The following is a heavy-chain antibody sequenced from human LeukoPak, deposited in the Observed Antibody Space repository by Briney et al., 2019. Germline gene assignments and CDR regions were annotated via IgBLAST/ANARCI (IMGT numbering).Heavy chain of an antibody. J-gene: IGHJ4*02. CDR2: GSYSGSS. CDR3: ARNGGSYSFDY. V-gene: IGHV4-59*01. Sequence: SETLSLTCTVSAGSISSYYWSWIRQPPGKGLEWIGYGSYSGSSNYNPSLKSRVTISVDTSKNHFSLKLSSVTAADTAVYYCARNGGSYSFDYWGQGTLVTVSS. CDR1: AGSISSYY. D-gene: IGHD1-26*01.